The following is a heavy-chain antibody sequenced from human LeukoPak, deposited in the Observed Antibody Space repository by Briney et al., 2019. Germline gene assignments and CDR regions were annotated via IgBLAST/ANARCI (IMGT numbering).Heavy chain of an antibody. CDR1: GGSISSSSYY. V-gene: IGHV4-39*01. CDR2: IYYSGST. D-gene: IGHD4-17*01. J-gene: IGHJ4*02. CDR3: ARHGRHDYGDYRFFDY. Sequence: PSETLSLTCTVSGGSISSSSYYWGWIRQPPGKGLEWIGSIYYSGSTYYNPSLKSRVTISVDTSKNQFSLKLSSVTAADTAVYYCARHGRHDYGDYRFFDYWGQGTLVTVSS.